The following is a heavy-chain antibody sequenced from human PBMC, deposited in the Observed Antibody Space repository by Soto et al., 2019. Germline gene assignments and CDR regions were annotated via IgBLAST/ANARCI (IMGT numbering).Heavy chain of an antibody. CDR1: GGSISRRSYY. J-gene: IGHJ4*02. V-gene: IGHV4-39*01. CDR3: ARHKDTSSRYLLPDF. D-gene: IGHD6-13*01. CDR2: IYYSGNA. Sequence: SDTLSLTFTVSGGSISRRSYYWGWIRHPPGKGLEWIGSIYYSGNAYYNPSLKSRVAVSVDTSKNQFSLKVTSVTATDTAVYYCARHKDTSSRYLLPDFWGQGTLVTVSS.